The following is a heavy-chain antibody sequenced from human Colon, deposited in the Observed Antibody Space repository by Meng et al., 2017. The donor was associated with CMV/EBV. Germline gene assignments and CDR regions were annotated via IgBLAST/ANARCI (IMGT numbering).Heavy chain of an antibody. D-gene: IGHD2-2*01. J-gene: IGHJ4*02. CDR1: GDSISSSSYY. CDR3: AGRMYCTTTSCYFDY. Sequence: SETLSLTCTVSGDSISSSSYYWGWIRQPPGKGLEWIASIHYSGSTYYSPSLKSRVTISVDTSNNQFSLKLNSGTAADTAVYYCAGRMYCTTTSCYFDYWGQGTLVTVSS. CDR2: IHYSGST. V-gene: IGHV4-39*07.